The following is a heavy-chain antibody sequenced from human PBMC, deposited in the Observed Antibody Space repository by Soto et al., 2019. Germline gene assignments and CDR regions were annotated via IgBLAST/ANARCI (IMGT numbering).Heavy chain of an antibody. CDR1: GYTFTGYY. D-gene: IGHD6-13*01. CDR2: INPNSGDT. J-gene: IGHJ5*02. CDR3: ARDSGAGGTHWLAP. Sequence: ASVKVSCKASGYTFTGYYVHWVRQAPGQGLEWMGWINPNSGDTNYAQKFQGRVTMTRDTSISTAYMEVSRLTSDDTAVYYCARDSGAGGTHWLAPSGQGTRVTVSS. V-gene: IGHV1-2*02.